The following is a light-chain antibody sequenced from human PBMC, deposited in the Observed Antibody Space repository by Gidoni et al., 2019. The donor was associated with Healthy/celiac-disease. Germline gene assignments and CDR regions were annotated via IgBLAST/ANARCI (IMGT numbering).Light chain of an antibody. J-gene: IGKJ2*01. CDR3: QQYDNLPYT. Sequence: DIQMTPSPSSLSASVGDRVTITCQASQDSSNYLNWYQQKPGKAPKLLIYEASNLETGVPSRFSGSGSGTDFTFTISRLQPEDIATYYCQQYDNLPYTFGQGTKLEIK. CDR2: EAS. V-gene: IGKV1-33*01. CDR1: QDSSNY.